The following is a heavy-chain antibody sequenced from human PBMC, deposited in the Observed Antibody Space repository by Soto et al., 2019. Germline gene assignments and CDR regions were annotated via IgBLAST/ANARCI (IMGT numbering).Heavy chain of an antibody. V-gene: IGHV1-2*02. CDR1: GYPVTAYY. J-gene: IGHJ3*02. D-gene: IGHD3-3*01. CDR2: INPATGAA. Sequence: QLHLVQSGAVVKKPGASVTVSCSASGYPVTAYYMHWVRQAPGRGLEWMGGINPATGAAKYTQTFKGRVTMTRDTSTGTVFRELRGLTSEATAVFYWARGGGVGVAGSAAFDMWGQGTLVTVSS. CDR3: ARGGGVGVAGSAAFDM.